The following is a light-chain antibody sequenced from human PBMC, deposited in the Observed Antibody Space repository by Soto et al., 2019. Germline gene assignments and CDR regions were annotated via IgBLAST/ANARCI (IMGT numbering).Light chain of an antibody. CDR3: AAWDDSLRGSA. V-gene: IGLV1-47*01. CDR2: RNN. CDR1: SSNIGSNY. J-gene: IGLJ3*02. Sequence: QSVLTQPPSASGTPGQRVNISCSGSSSNIGSNYVSWYHQQLPGTAPKLLLSRNNQRPSGVPDRFSGSKSGTSASLAISGLRSEDEVDYYCAAWDDSLRGSAFGGGTHLTVL.